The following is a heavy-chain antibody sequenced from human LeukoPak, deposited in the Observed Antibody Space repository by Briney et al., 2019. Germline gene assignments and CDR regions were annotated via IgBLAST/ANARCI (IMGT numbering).Heavy chain of an antibody. CDR1: GFTFSSYA. Sequence: GGSLRLSCAASGFTFSSYAMHWVRQDPGKGLEWVAVISYDGSNKYYADSVKGRFTISRNNSKNTLYLQMNSLRAEDTAVYYCARAEGYSYGSALDYWGQGTLVTVSS. CDR2: ISYDGSNK. V-gene: IGHV3-30-3*01. D-gene: IGHD5-18*01. J-gene: IGHJ4*02. CDR3: ARAEGYSYGSALDY.